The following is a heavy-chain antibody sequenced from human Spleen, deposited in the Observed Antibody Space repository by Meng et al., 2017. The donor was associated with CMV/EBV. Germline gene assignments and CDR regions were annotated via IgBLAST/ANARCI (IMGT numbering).Heavy chain of an antibody. J-gene: IGHJ4*02. CDR1: GYTFSTYD. CDR3: ARTWGDYGGKGFDY. Sequence: ASVKVSCKASGYTFSTYDINWVRQAAGQGLEWMGWMNPNSGNTGYAQKFQGRATITRNTSISTAYMELRSLRSDDTAVYYCARTWGDYGGKGFDYWGQGTLVTVSS. D-gene: IGHD4-23*01. CDR2: MNPNSGNT. V-gene: IGHV1-8*03.